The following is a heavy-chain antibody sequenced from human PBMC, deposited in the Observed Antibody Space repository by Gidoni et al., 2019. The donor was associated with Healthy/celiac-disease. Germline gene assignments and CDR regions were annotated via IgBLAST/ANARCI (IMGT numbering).Heavy chain of an antibody. CDR3: ARVPTTGTEGFDP. CDR1: GGTFSSYA. CDR2: IIPILGIA. D-gene: IGHD1-1*01. J-gene: IGHJ5*02. Sequence: QVQLVQSGAEVKKPGSSVKVSCKAAGGTFSSYAISWVRQAPGQGLEWMGRIIPILGIANYAQKFQGRVTITADKSTSTAYMELSSLRSEDTAVYYCARVPTTGTEGFDPWGQGTLVTVSS. V-gene: IGHV1-69*09.